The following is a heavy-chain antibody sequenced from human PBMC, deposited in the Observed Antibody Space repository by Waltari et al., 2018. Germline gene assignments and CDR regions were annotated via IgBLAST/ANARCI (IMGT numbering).Heavy chain of an antibody. CDR3: ARDGLRYFDWLPNQSPFDY. CDR2: IYYSGST. CDR1: GGSISSSSYY. V-gene: IGHV4-39*07. J-gene: IGHJ4*02. D-gene: IGHD3-9*01. Sequence: QLQLQESGPGLVKPSETLSLTCTVSGGSISSSSYYWGWIRQPPGKGLEWIGSIYYSGSTYYNPALKSRVTISVDTSKNQFSLKLSSVTAADTAAYYCARDGLRYFDWLPNQSPFDYWGQGTLVTVSS.